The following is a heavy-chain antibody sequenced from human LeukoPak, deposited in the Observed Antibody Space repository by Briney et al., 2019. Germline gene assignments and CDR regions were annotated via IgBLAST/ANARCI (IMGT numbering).Heavy chain of an antibody. V-gene: IGHV1-69*02. Sequence: SVNFSCTASGGTFSSYTISWVRQAPGQGLEWMGRIIPILGIANYAQKFQGRVTITADKSTSTAYMELSSLRSEDTAVYYCASSPGSSSWRSTIDYWGQGTLVTVSS. J-gene: IGHJ4*02. CDR3: ASSPGSSSWRSTIDY. D-gene: IGHD6-13*01. CDR1: GGTFSSYT. CDR2: IIPILGIA.